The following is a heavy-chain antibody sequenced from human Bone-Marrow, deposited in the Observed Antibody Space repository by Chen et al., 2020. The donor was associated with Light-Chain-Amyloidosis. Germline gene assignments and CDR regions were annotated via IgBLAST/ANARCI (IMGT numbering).Heavy chain of an antibody. D-gene: IGHD6-6*01. Sequence: QVQLVESGGGVVQPGRSLRLSCAASGFTFSNYGMHWVRQTPGKGLEWVAVLSYYGNSKYYADSVKGRFTISRDSSKNTLYLQMNSLRAEDTAVYYCARVSFERGGPARPPGDSWGQGTLVTVSS. CDR2: LSYYGNSK. CDR1: GFTFSNYG. CDR3: ARVSFERGGPARPPGDS. J-gene: IGHJ4*02. V-gene: IGHV3-30-3*01.